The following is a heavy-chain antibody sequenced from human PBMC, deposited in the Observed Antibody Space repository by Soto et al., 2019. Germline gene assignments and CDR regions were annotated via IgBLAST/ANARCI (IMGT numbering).Heavy chain of an antibody. J-gene: IGHJ6*02. V-gene: IGHV4-31*11. CDR2: IYYSGTT. D-gene: IGHD1-26*01. Sequence: SETLSLTCAVYGGSFSSYYWTWIRQHPGKGLEWIGYIYYSGTTYYNPSLRSRVTISVDTSKNQFSLRLTSVTAADTAVYFCARDKGGELLKGSGIDVWGQGTTVTVSS. CDR1: GGSFSSYY. CDR3: ARDKGGELLKGSGIDV.